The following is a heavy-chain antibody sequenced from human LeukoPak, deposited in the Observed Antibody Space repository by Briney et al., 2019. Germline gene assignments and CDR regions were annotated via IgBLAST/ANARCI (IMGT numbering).Heavy chain of an antibody. V-gene: IGHV4-38-2*02. Sequence: SETLSLTCTVSGYSISSGYYWGWIRQPPGKGLEWIGSIYHSGSTYYNPSLKSRVTISVDTSKNQFSLKLSSVTAADTAVYYCARDNRIAVAGYFDYWGQGTPVTVSS. CDR1: GYSISSGYY. CDR2: IYHSGST. CDR3: ARDNRIAVAGYFDY. D-gene: IGHD6-19*01. J-gene: IGHJ4*02.